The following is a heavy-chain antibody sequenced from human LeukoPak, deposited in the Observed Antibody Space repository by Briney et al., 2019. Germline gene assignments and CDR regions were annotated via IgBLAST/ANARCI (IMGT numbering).Heavy chain of an antibody. V-gene: IGHV4-4*02. D-gene: IGHD6-13*01. Sequence: SETLSFTCGVSDGFITSSNWWSWVRQPPGMGLEWIGEVYHSGSTYYNPSLKSRVTISVDKSKNQFSLRLSSVTAADTAVYYCATAGSSSWYKYFQHWGRGTLVTVSS. CDR3: ATAGSSSWYKYFQH. CDR1: DGFITSSNW. CDR2: VYHSGST. J-gene: IGHJ1*01.